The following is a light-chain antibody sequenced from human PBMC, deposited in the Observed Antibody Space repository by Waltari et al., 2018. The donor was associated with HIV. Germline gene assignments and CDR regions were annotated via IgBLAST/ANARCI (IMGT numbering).Light chain of an antibody. CDR3: QSADSSGVDFVV. J-gene: IGLJ2*01. CDR2: KDR. V-gene: IGLV3-25*03. Sequence: DLTQPPSVSVPPGQTATITCTGDALTKQYGYWYQEKAGQAAVLLINKDRERLLGIPGRVTGSSSGKSLTLTINGVRAEDEAEDYCQSADSSGVDFVVFGGGTKLTVL. CDR1: ALTKQY.